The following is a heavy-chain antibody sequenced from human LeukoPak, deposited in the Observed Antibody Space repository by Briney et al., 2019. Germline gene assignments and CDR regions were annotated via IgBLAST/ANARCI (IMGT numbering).Heavy chain of an antibody. J-gene: IGHJ4*02. CDR1: GGTFSSYA. CDR3: ARDPRLSSSSDY. CDR2: IIPILGIA. D-gene: IGHD6-6*01. Sequence: SVKVSCKASGGTFSSYAISWVRQAPGQGLEWMGRIIPILGIANYAQKFQGRVTITADKSTSTAYMELSSLRSEDTAVYYCARDPRLSSSSDYWGQGTLVTVPS. V-gene: IGHV1-69*04.